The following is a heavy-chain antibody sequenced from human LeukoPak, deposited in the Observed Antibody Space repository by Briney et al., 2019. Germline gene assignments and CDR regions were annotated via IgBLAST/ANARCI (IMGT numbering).Heavy chain of an antibody. CDR1: GFTFRNHG. Sequence: PGGSLRLSCAASGFTFRNHGMHWVRQAPGRGLEWVAVIWYDGSDQRYADPVKGRFTVSRDNSKNMFFLQLNDLRVDDTAVYYCARDRGGLHDLDLWGQGTVVTVSS. CDR3: ARDRGGLHDLDL. D-gene: IGHD2-15*01. V-gene: IGHV3-33*08. J-gene: IGHJ5*02. CDR2: IWYDGSDQ.